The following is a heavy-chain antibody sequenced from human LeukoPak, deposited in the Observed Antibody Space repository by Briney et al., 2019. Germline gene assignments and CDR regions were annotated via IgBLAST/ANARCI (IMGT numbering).Heavy chain of an antibody. CDR2: TYYRSKWYI. CDR1: GDSISSNSVA. CDR3: ARGRVSAFDI. D-gene: IGHD2-8*01. V-gene: IGHV6-1*01. J-gene: IGHJ3*02. Sequence: SQTLSLTCAISGDSISSNSVAWNWIRQSPSRGPEWLGRTYYRSKWYIDYADSVKSRITISPDTSKNQFSLQLNSMTPEDTARYYCARGRVSAFDIWGQGTMVTVSS.